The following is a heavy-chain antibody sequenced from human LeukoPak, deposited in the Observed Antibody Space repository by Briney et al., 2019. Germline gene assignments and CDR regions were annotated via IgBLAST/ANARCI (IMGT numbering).Heavy chain of an antibody. CDR3: AISGPGTYYYDSSGQGWFDP. Sequence: GASVKVSCKASGYTFTSYGISWVRQAPGQGLEWMGWISAYNGNTNYAQKLQGRVTMITDTSTSTAYMELRSLRSDDTAVYYCAISGPGTYYYDSSGQGWFDPWGQGTLVTVSS. CDR1: GYTFTSYG. CDR2: ISAYNGNT. J-gene: IGHJ5*02. D-gene: IGHD3-22*01. V-gene: IGHV1-18*01.